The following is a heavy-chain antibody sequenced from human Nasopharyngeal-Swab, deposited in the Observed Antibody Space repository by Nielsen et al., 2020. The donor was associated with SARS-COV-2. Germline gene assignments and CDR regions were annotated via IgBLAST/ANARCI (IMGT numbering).Heavy chain of an antibody. CDR3: VRHKLVGNNPDWFDP. J-gene: IGHJ5*02. CDR1: GGSFSGYY. D-gene: IGHD1-26*01. V-gene: IGHV4-34*01. CDR2: INHSGST. Sequence: SETLSLTCAVYGGSFSGYYWSWVRQPLGKGLEWIGEINHSGSTNSIPSLKSRVTISVDTSKKQFSLKLTSVTAADTAVYYCVRHKLVGNNPDWFDPWGQGILVTVSS.